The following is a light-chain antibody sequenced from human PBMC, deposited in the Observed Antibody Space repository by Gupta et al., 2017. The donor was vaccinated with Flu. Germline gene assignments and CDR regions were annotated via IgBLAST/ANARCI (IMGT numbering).Light chain of an antibody. Sequence: PSTLSASVGDRVTITCRASQNINTWLAWYQQKQGKAPRLLIYKASRVGSGVPSRFSGSGSGTEFTLTINNRQPDDFATCYCQHENSSPFTFGQGTKLDIK. CDR3: QHENSSPFT. CDR1: QNINTW. J-gene: IGKJ2*01. V-gene: IGKV1-5*03. CDR2: KAS.